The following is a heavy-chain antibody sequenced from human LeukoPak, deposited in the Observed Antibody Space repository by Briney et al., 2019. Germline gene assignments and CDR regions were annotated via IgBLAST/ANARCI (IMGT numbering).Heavy chain of an antibody. J-gene: IGHJ4*02. CDR2: INHSGST. Sequence: SETLSLTCTVSGYSISSGYYWSWIRQPPGKGLEWIGEINHSGSTNYNPSLKSRVTISVDTSKNQFSLKLSSVTAADTAVYYCARTSPRGFDYWGQGTLVTVSS. V-gene: IGHV4-38-2*02. CDR3: ARTSPRGFDY. D-gene: IGHD2-2*01. CDR1: GYSISSGYY.